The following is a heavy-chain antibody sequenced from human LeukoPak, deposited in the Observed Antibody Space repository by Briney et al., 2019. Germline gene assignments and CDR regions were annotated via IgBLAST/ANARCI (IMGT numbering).Heavy chain of an antibody. V-gene: IGHV1-2*04. CDR3: ARGQLLWFGELLFPSPVPLDY. D-gene: IGHD3-10*01. J-gene: IGHJ4*02. Sequence: GASVKVSCKASGYTFTGYYMHWVRQAPGQGLEWMGWINPNSGGTNYAQKFQGWVTMTRDTSISTAYMELRRLRSDDTAVYYCARGQLLWFGELLFPSPVPLDYWGQGTLVTVSS. CDR1: GYTFTGYY. CDR2: INPNSGGT.